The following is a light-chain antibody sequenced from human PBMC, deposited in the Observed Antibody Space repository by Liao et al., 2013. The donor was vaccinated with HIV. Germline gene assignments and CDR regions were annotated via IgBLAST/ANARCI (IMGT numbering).Light chain of an antibody. CDR1: NIVAKS. J-gene: IGLJ3*02. Sequence: SYELTQPPSVSAAPGRTAWISCGGDNIVAKSVHWYQQKPGQAPVLVIYSDTDRPSGIPERVSGSNSGNTATLIISRVEAGDEADYYCQVWDADSDHWVFGGGTKLTVL. V-gene: IGLV3-21*01. CDR3: QVWDADSDHWV. CDR2: SDT.